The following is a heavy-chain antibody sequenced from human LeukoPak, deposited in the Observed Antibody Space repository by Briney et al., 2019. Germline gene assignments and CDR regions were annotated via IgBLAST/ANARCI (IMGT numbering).Heavy chain of an antibody. J-gene: IGHJ5*02. Sequence: ASVKVSCKASGYTFTGYYMHWVRQAPGQGLEWMGWINPNSGGTNYAQKFQGRVTMTRDTSISTAYMELSRLRSDDTAVYYCARDKHYYDSGGYYYARGWFDPWGQGTLVTVSS. D-gene: IGHD3-22*01. CDR1: GYTFTGYY. CDR2: INPNSGGT. V-gene: IGHV1-2*02. CDR3: ARDKHYYDSGGYYYARGWFDP.